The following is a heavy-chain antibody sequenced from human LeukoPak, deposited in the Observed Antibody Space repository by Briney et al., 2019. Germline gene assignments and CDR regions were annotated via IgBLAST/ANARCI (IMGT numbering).Heavy chain of an antibody. CDR3: ARDQDYFRSTSCYKY. V-gene: IGHV3-7*01. J-gene: IGHJ4*02. D-gene: IGHD2-2*02. Sequence: GGSLRLSCAASGFTFSSYWMNWVRQAPGKGLEWVANIKQDGSEKYYVDSVKGRFTISRDNAKNSLYLQMNSLRAEDTAVYYCARDQDYFRSTSCYKYWGQGTLVTVSS. CDR1: GFTFSSYW. CDR2: IKQDGSEK.